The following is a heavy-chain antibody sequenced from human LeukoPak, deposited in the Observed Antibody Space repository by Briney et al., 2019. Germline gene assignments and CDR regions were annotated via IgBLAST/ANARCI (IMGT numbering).Heavy chain of an antibody. J-gene: IGHJ4*02. CDR3: AKDCAGSSPCFDY. CDR1: GFTFSSYG. Sequence: GGSLRLSCAASGFTFSSYGMHWVRQAPGKGLEWVAVIWYDGSNKYYADSVKGRFTISRDNSKNTLYLQMNSLRAEDTAVYYCAKDCAGSSPCFDYWGQGTLVTVSS. CDR2: IWYDGSNK. V-gene: IGHV3-33*06. D-gene: IGHD6-6*01.